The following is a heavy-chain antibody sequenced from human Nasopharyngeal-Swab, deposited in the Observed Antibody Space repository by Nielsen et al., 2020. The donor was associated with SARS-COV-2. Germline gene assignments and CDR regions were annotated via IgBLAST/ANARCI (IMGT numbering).Heavy chain of an antibody. D-gene: IGHD6-6*01. J-gene: IGHJ4*02. CDR2: INAGNGDT. V-gene: IGHV1-3*01. CDR1: GYIFSSYP. CDR3: VREGLYRSSSDVDY. Sequence: SVKVSCKASGYIFSSYPMHWVRQAPGQGLEWMGWINAGNGDTKYSQNFQGRLTITRDTFARTAYMEVSSLRSEDTAVYYCVREGLYRSSSDVDYWGQGTLVTVSS.